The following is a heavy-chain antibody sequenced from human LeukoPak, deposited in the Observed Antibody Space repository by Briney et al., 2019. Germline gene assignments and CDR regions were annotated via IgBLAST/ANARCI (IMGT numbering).Heavy chain of an antibody. Sequence: GGSLRLSCAASGFTFSSYWMSWVRQAPGKGLEWVANIKQDGSEKYYVDSVKGRFTISRDNAKNSLYLQMNSLRAEDTAVYYCVRRFVTGILPDAFDIWGQGTMVTVSS. D-gene: IGHD1-20*01. CDR2: IKQDGSEK. CDR3: VRRFVTGILPDAFDI. V-gene: IGHV3-7*01. CDR1: GFTFSSYW. J-gene: IGHJ3*02.